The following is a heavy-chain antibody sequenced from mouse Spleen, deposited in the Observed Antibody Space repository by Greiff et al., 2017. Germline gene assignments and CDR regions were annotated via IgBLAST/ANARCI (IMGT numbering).Heavy chain of an antibody. CDR1: GFTFSSYG. D-gene: IGHD1-1*01. J-gene: IGHJ2*01. CDR3: ARHTTVEGDYFDY. Sequence: EVMLVESGGDLVKPGGSLKLSCAASGFTFSSYGMSWVRQTPDKRLEWVATISSGGSYTYYPDSVKGRFTISRDNAKNTLYLQMSSLKSEDTAMYYCARHTTVEGDYFDYWGQGTTLTVSS. CDR2: ISSGGSYT. V-gene: IGHV5-6*01.